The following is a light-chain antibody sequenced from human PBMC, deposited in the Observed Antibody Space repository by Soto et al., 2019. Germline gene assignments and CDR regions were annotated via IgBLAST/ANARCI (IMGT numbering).Light chain of an antibody. V-gene: IGKV3-11*01. CDR2: DAS. CDR1: QSVSRN. CDR3: QQRSNGLS. Sequence: EIVLTQSPAILSLSPGERATFSCRASQSVSRNLDWYQHKPGQTPRLLIYDASNRATGIPVRFSGSGSGTDFTLTISSLEPEDFPDYYCQQRSNGLSFGPGTKVDIK. J-gene: IGKJ3*01.